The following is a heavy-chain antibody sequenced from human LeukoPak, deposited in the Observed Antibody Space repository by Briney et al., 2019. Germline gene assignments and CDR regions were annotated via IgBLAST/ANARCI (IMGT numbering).Heavy chain of an antibody. V-gene: IGHV1-2*02. CDR1: GYTFTGYY. CDR3: ARADDYGDYFDY. D-gene: IGHD4-17*01. Sequence: ASVKVSCKASGYTFTGYYMHWVRQAPGQGLEWMGWINPNSGGTNYAQKFQGRVTMTRDTSISTAYMELSRLRFDDTAVYYCARADDYGDYFDYWGQGTLVTVSS. CDR2: INPNSGGT. J-gene: IGHJ4*02.